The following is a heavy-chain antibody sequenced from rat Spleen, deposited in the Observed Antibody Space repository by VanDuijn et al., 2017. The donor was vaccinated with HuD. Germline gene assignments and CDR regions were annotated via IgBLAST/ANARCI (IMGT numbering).Heavy chain of an antibody. J-gene: IGHJ1*01. CDR2: IWSGGST. Sequence: QVQLKESGPGLVQPSQTLSLTCTVSGFSLTSFGVSWVRPPPEEGLEWIGGIWSGGSTDYNSAIKSRLSISRDTSKSQVFLKMNSLQTEDTAMYFCARENYGGYKSYYWYFDFWGPGTMVTVSS. CDR1: GFSLTSFG. V-gene: IGHV2-16*01. D-gene: IGHD1-11*01. CDR3: ARENYGGYKSYYWYFDF.